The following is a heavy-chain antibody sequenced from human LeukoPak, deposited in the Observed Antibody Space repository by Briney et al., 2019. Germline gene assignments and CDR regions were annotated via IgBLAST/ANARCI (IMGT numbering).Heavy chain of an antibody. CDR1: GFPFSRYW. V-gene: IGHV3-74*01. J-gene: IGHJ2*01. D-gene: IGHD2/OR15-2a*01. CDR2: ISPDGSTT. Sequence: PGGSLRLSCVSSGFPFSRYWMNWVRQAPGKGLEWVSRISPDGSTTTCADCVEGRFTISRDNAKDTFYLQMNSLGADDTSVYFCARDPGTTCRDWYFDLWGPGTLVTVSS. CDR3: ARDPGTTCRDWYFDL.